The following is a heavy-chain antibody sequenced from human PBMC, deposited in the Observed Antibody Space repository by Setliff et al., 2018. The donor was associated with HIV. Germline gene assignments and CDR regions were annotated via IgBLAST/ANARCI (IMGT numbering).Heavy chain of an antibody. Sequence: PSETLSLTCIVSGGSINSSSYYWAWIRQPPGKGLEWIGSIYYSGSTYYNPSLKSRVTISVDTSKNQFSLKLSSVTAADTAVYYCARLSDDRYYYDSSGYDGDYYYYYMDVWGKGTTVTVSS. D-gene: IGHD3-22*01. CDR1: GGSINSSSYY. V-gene: IGHV4-39*01. J-gene: IGHJ6*03. CDR3: ARLSDDRYYYDSSGYDGDYYYYYMDV. CDR2: IYYSGST.